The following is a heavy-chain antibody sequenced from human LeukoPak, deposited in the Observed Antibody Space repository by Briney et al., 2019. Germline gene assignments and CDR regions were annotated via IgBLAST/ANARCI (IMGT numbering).Heavy chain of an antibody. CDR1: GFTFSSYA. CDR2: ISGSGGTT. V-gene: IGHV3-23*01. D-gene: IGHD3-22*01. Sequence: GGSLRLSCSASGFTFSSYAMSWVRQAPGKGLEWVSGISGSGGTTYYADSVKGRFAISRDNSKNTLYLQMNSLRAEDTAVYYCAKELSSAYYPVDYWGQGTLVTVSS. J-gene: IGHJ4*02. CDR3: AKELSSAYYPVDY.